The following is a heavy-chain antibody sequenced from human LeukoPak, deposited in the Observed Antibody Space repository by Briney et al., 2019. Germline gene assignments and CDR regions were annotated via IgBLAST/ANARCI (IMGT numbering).Heavy chain of an antibody. Sequence: GESLKISCKGSGYSFTSYWIGWVRQMPGKGLEWMGIIYPGDSDTRYSPSFQGQVTISADKSISTAYLQWSSLKASDTAMYYCARHSLGSSGYFYYYYYMDVWGKGTTVTVSS. CDR2: IYPGDSDT. D-gene: IGHD3-22*01. CDR3: ARHSLGSSGYFYYYYYMDV. J-gene: IGHJ6*03. V-gene: IGHV5-51*01. CDR1: GYSFTSYW.